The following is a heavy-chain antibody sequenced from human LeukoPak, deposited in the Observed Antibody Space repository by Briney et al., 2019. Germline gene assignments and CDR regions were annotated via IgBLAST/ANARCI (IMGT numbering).Heavy chain of an antibody. Sequence: GGSLRLSCAASGFTFSNYAMTWVRQAPGKGLEWVSSITNTGATTYYADSVKGRFTISGDNSKTTLYFQMNSLRVEDTAIYYCAKDRAGYSYGTLEAWGQGALVTVSS. D-gene: IGHD5-18*01. CDR3: AKDRAGYSYGTLEA. J-gene: IGHJ4*02. CDR2: ITNTGATT. V-gene: IGHV3-23*01. CDR1: GFTFSNYA.